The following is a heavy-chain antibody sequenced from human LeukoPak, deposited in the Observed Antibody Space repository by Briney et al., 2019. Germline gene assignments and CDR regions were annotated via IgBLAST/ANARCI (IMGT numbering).Heavy chain of an antibody. J-gene: IGHJ4*02. CDR3: ATSRDTAMET. Sequence: GGALRLSRAPSVFTFNSVWMSCVRQDPGTGLEWVANRKEDGSVKFYVDSVKGRFTISRDNAKNSLYLQINSLRAEDTAVYYCATSRDTAMETGGQGTLVTVSS. V-gene: IGHV3-7*01. D-gene: IGHD5-18*01. CDR2: RKEDGSVK. CDR1: VFTFNSVW.